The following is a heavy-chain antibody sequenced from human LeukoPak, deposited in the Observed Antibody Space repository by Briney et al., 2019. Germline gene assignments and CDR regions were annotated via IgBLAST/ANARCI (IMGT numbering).Heavy chain of an antibody. Sequence: SETLSLTCTVSGGSLSSTGSFWGWLRQPPGTGLEWIGSIYSGGITYYNPSLKSRVTISDDTSKNQFSLKMTSMTAADTAIYYCWLEKVVAAYFDSWGQGTLVTVSS. CDR1: GGSLSSTGSF. CDR3: WLEKVVAAYFDS. V-gene: IGHV4-39*07. D-gene: IGHD2-15*01. J-gene: IGHJ4*02. CDR2: IYSGGIT.